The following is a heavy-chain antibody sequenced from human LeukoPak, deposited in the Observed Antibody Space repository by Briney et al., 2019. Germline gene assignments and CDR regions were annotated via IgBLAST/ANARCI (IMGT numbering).Heavy chain of an antibody. D-gene: IGHD4-17*01. V-gene: IGHV4-39*01. CDR2: IYYSGST. CDR3: ARRFTVLGAFDI. CDR1: GGSIRSSYYY. Sequence: SETLSLTCTVSGGSIRSSYYYWGWIRQPPGKGLEWLGSIYYSGSTYYSSSLKSRVTISVDLSKNQFSLRLTSLTAADTAVYYCARRFTVLGAFDIWGQGTMVTVSS. J-gene: IGHJ3*02.